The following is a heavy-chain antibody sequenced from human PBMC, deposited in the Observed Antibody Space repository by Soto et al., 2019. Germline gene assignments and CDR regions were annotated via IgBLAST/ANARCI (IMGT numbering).Heavy chain of an antibody. Sequence: PSETLSLTCTVSGGSISSYYWSWIRQPPGKGLEWIGYIYYSGSTNYNPSLKSRVTISVDTSKNQFSLKLSSVTAADTAVYYCARDPAYYYGSGEYYFDYWGQGTLVTVSS. CDR1: GGSISSYY. CDR2: IYYSGST. CDR3: ARDPAYYYGSGEYYFDY. D-gene: IGHD3-10*01. J-gene: IGHJ4*02. V-gene: IGHV4-59*12.